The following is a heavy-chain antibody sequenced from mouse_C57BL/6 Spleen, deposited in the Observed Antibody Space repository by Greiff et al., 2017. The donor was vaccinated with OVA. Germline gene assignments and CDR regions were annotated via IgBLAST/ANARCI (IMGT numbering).Heavy chain of an antibody. V-gene: IGHV1-54*01. CDR3: ARSYYRYFDV. Sequence: QVQLQQSGAELVRPGTSVKVSCKASGYAFTNYLIEWVKQRPGQGLEWIGVINPGSGGTNYNEKFKGKATLTADKSSSTAYMQLSSLTSEDSAVYFCARSYYRYFDVWGTWTTVTVSS. J-gene: IGHJ1*03. CDR2: INPGSGGT. D-gene: IGHD1-1*02. CDR1: GYAFTNYL.